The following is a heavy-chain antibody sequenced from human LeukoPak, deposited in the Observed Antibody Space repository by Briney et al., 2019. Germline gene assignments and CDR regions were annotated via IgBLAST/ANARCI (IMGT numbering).Heavy chain of an antibody. V-gene: IGHV4-34*01. CDR1: GGSFSGYY. CDR2: INHSGST. D-gene: IGHD2-2*01. CDR3: ARAVRYCSSTSCRPLYGMDV. J-gene: IGHJ6*02. Sequence: SETLSLTCAVYGGSFSGYYWSWIRQPPGKGLEWIGEINHSGSTNYNPSLKSRVTISVDTSKNQFSLKLSSVPAADTAVYYCARAVRYCSSTSCRPLYGMDVWGQGTTVTVSS.